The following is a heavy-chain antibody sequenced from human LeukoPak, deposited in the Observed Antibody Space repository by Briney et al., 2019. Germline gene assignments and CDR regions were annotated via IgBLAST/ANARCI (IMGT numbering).Heavy chain of an antibody. Sequence: GGSLRLSCAASGFTFSSYAMHWVRQAPGKGPEWVAVISYDGSNKYYADSVKGRFTISRDNSKNTLYLQMNSLRAEDTAVYYCARDRIAAADLYYFDYWGQGTLVTVSS. CDR3: ARDRIAAADLYYFDY. D-gene: IGHD6-13*01. CDR1: GFTFSSYA. CDR2: ISYDGSNK. V-gene: IGHV3-30-3*01. J-gene: IGHJ4*02.